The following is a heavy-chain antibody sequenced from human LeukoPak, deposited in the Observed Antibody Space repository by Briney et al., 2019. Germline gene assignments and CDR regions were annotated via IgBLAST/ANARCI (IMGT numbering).Heavy chain of an antibody. CDR3: ARSTSIIWFDP. D-gene: IGHD1-1*01. J-gene: IGHJ5*02. CDR1: GGSISSYY. V-gene: IGHV4-59*01. CDR2: IYYSGGT. Sequence: LETLSLTCTVSGGSISSYYWSWIRQPPGKGLEWIGYIYYSGGTNYNPSLKSRVTISVDTSKNQFSLKLSSVTAADTAVYYCARSTSIIWFDPWGQGTRVTVSS.